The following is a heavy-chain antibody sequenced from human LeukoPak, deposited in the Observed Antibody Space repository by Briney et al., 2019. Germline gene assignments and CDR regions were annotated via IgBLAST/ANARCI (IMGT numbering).Heavy chain of an antibody. D-gene: IGHD6-19*01. CDR1: GFTFYSYA. CDR3: ARVDSSGWLIYGMDV. Sequence: PGGSLRLSCAASGFTFYSYAMHWVRQAPAKGLEWVAVISYDGSNKFYADSVRGRFTISRDNSKNTPYLQMNSLRPEDTAVYYCARVDSSGWLIYGMDVWGQGTTVTVSS. V-gene: IGHV3-30-3*01. J-gene: IGHJ6*02. CDR2: ISYDGSNK.